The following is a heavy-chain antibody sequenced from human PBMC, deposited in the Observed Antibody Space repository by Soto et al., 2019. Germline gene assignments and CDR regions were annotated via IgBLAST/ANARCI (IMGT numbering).Heavy chain of an antibody. CDR3: TRANWYSEY. V-gene: IGHV4-59*01. CDR2: IYYNGNT. J-gene: IGHJ4*02. Sequence: QVQLQESGPGLVKPSETLSLTCTVSGVSISNNYWSWIRQPPGKGLEWIGYIYYNGNTNYNPSRKSRVTMSVDTSRNQISRKLTTVTAADTAVYYCTRANWYSEYWGQGTLVTVSS. CDR1: GVSISNNY. D-gene: IGHD7-27*01.